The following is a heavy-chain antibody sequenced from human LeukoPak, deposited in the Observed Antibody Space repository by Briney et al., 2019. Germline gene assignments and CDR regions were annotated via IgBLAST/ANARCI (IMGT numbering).Heavy chain of an antibody. V-gene: IGHV4-59*01. CDR1: GGSISSYY. J-gene: IGHJ4*02. CDR2: IYYSGST. Sequence: PSETLSLTCTVSGGSISSYYWSWIRQPPGKGLEWIGYIYYSGSTNYNPSLKSRVTISVDTSKNQFSLKLSSVTAADTAAYYCAREDTAMARYYFDYWGQGTLVTVSS. D-gene: IGHD5-18*01. CDR3: AREDTAMARYYFDY.